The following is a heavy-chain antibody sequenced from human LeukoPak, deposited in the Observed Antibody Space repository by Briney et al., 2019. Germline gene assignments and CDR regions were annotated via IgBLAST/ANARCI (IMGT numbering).Heavy chain of an antibody. CDR1: GYTFTSYD. V-gene: IGHV1-8*03. CDR3: ARGWYYYGSGSYQKYYFDY. CDR2: MNPNSGNT. J-gene: IGHJ4*02. D-gene: IGHD3-10*01. Sequence: ASVKVSCKASGYTFTSYDINWVRQATGQGLEWMGWMNPNSGNTGYAQKFQGRVTFTRNTSISTAHMELSSLRSEDTAVYYCARGWYYYGSGSYQKYYFDYWGQGTLVTVSS.